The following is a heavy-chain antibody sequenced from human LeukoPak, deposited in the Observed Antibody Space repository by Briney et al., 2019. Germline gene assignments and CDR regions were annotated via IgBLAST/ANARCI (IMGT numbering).Heavy chain of an antibody. D-gene: IGHD1-1*01. CDR3: ARVAGWNDAFDI. CDR1: GGTFSSYA. CDR2: ISSSSSYI. J-gene: IGHJ3*02. Sequence: SCKASGGTFSSYAMNWVRQAPGKGLEWVSSISSSSSYIYYADSVKGRFTISRDNAKNSLYLQMNSLRAEDTAVYYCARVAGWNDAFDIWGQGTMVTVSS. V-gene: IGHV3-21*01.